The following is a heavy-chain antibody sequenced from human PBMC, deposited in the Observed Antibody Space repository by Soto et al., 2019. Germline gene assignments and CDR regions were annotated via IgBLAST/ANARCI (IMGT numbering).Heavy chain of an antibody. D-gene: IGHD1-1*01. V-gene: IGHV3-21*01. CDR1: VFTFSTHA. Sequence: PGGCLRLSCAGSVFTFSTHAMVWVRQAPGKGLEWVSSISSSGTYVYYADSVEGRFTIFRDDARNSVYLQMNSLTVEDTAVYYCARDGNYHEFWGQGTPVTVSS. CDR3: ARDGNYHEF. J-gene: IGHJ4*02. CDR2: ISSSGTYV.